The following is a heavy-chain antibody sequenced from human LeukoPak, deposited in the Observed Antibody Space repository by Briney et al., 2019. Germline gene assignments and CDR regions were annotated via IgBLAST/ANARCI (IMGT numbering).Heavy chain of an antibody. J-gene: IGHJ5*01. V-gene: IGHV3-30*18. CDR1: GFTFSSYG. CDR3: ANGFDS. CDR2: ISYDGSNK. Sequence: GGSLRLSCAASGFTFSSYGMHWVRQAPGKGLEWVAVISYDGSNKYYADSVKGRFTISRDNSKNTLYLQMNSLRAEDTAVYYCANGFDSWGQGTLVTVSS.